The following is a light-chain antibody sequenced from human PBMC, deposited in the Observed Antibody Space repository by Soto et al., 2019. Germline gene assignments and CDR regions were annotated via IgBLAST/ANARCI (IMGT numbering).Light chain of an antibody. Sequence: ETVMTQSPVTLSASPGERATLSCWASQSVYSNLAWYQQKPGQAPRLLIYSTSTMATGIPARFSGSGSGTEFTLTISSLQSEDFAVYYCQQYNTWPLTFGGGTKVDIK. CDR1: QSVYSN. J-gene: IGKJ4*01. CDR3: QQYNTWPLT. CDR2: STS. V-gene: IGKV3-15*01.